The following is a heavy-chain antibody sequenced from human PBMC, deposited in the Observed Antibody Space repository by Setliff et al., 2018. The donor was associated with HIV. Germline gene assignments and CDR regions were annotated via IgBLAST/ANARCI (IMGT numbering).Heavy chain of an antibody. D-gene: IGHD3-22*01. Sequence: SVKVSCKGSGDTFTTYVVSWVRQAPGQGLEWMGGRSPIFGTTNYPQKFQGRVTITTDESTSRAYMELSSLRSEDTAVYYCAITSRGYSLQRGGAFDIWGQGTLVTVSS. CDR2: RSPIFGTT. V-gene: IGHV1-69*05. CDR1: GDTFTTYV. CDR3: AITSRGYSLQRGGAFDI. J-gene: IGHJ3*02.